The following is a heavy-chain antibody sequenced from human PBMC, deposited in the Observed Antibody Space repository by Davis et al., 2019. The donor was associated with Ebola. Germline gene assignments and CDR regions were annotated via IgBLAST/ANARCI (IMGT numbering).Heavy chain of an antibody. CDR2: IFTGGST. D-gene: IGHD4-17*01. J-gene: IGHJ2*01. Sequence: SETLSLTCSVSGDSISTGSYNWSWIRQPAGKGLEWIGHIFTGGSTHYNPSLKSRVTISLDTSKNQFHLNLNSVTAADTAVYYCARGDFHGVTYWYFDLWGRGTLVTVSS. CDR1: GDSISTGSYN. V-gene: IGHV4-61*09. CDR3: ARGDFHGVTYWYFDL.